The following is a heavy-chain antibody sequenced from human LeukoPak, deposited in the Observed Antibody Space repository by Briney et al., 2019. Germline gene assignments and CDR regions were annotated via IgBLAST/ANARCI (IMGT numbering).Heavy chain of an antibody. Sequence: GGSLRLSCAASGFTFSSYGMHWVRQAPGKGLEWVAIIWYDGSNIYYADSVKGRFTISRDNSKNTLYLQMNSLRAEDTAVYYCTIDLIVGATVFDYWGQGTLVTVSS. CDR2: IWYDGSNI. J-gene: IGHJ4*02. CDR3: TIDLIVGATVFDY. D-gene: IGHD1-26*01. V-gene: IGHV3-33*01. CDR1: GFTFSSYG.